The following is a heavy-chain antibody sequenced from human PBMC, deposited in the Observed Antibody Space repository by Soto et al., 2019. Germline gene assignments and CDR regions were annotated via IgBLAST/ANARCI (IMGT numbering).Heavy chain of an antibody. D-gene: IGHD1-26*01. V-gene: IGHV3-9*01. CDR1: GFTFDDYA. CDR3: AKGGGLQSYYFDY. CDR2: ISWNSGSI. J-gene: IGHJ4*02. Sequence: GGSLRLSCAASGFTFDDYAMHWVRQAPGKGLEWVSGISWNSGSIGYADSVKGRFTISRDNAKNSLYLQMNSLRAEDTALYYCAKGGGLQSYYFDYWGQGTLVTVSS.